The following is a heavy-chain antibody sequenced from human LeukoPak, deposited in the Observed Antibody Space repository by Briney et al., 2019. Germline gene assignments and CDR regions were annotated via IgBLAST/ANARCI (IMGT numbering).Heavy chain of an antibody. D-gene: IGHD1-14*01. CDR1: GFPFGDYA. CDR2: IRSKAYGGTT. V-gene: IGHV3-49*03. J-gene: IGHJ4*02. CDR3: TRDFGEPGGVGY. Sequence: GGSLRLSCTASGFPFGDYAMSWFRRAPGKGLEGVGFIRSKAYGGTTEYAASVKGRLTISRDDSKSIAYLQMNSLKTEDTAVYYCTRDFGEPGGVGYWGQGTLVTVSS.